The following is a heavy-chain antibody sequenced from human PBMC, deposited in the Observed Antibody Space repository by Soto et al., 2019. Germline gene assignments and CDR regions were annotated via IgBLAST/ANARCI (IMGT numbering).Heavy chain of an antibody. CDR2: INSDGSST. Sequence: EVQLVESGGGLVQPGGSLRLSCAASGFTFSSYWMHWVRQAPGKGLVWVSRINSDGSSTSYADSVKGRFTISRDNAKNTLYLQMNSLRAEDTTVYYCARERGKAAAVHFDYWGQGTLVTVPS. D-gene: IGHD6-13*01. CDR3: ARERGKAAAVHFDY. J-gene: IGHJ4*02. V-gene: IGHV3-74*01. CDR1: GFTFSSYW.